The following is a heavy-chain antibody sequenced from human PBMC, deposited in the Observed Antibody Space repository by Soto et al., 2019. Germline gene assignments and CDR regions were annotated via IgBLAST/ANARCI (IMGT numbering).Heavy chain of an antibody. J-gene: IGHJ4*02. Sequence: LSLTCTVSGGSIRSGDSYWSWIRQPPGKGLEWIGYIYYSGSTNYNPSLKSRVTISLDTSKNQFSLNLSSVTAADTAVYYCARTHYSDRSGTDYWGQGTLVTVSS. V-gene: IGHV4-30-4*01. CDR2: IYYSGST. CDR3: ARTHYSDRSGTDY. D-gene: IGHD3-22*01. CDR1: GGSIRSGDSY.